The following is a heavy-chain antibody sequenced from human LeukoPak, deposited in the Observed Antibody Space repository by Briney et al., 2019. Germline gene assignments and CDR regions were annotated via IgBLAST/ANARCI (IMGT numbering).Heavy chain of an antibody. CDR1: GFTFSSYD. V-gene: IGHV3-23*01. D-gene: IGHD2-15*01. J-gene: IGHJ4*02. CDR3: AKAGAVVVVVAKFFDY. Sequence: GGSLRLSCAASGFTFSSYDMSWVRQAPGKGLEWVSGISGGGLTFYSDSVKGRFTISRDNSKNTLYLQMNSLRAEDTAVYYCAKAGAVVVVVAKFFDYWGQGTLVTVSS. CDR2: ISGGGLT.